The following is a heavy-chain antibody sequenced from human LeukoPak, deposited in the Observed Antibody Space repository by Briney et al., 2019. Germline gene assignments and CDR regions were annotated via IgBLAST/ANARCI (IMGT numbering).Heavy chain of an antibody. Sequence: TASLNSAEHGGSFSGYYWSWIHQRTGKGLEWIGEINHRGSTNYNPSLKSRVTISVDTSKNQFSLKLSSVTAADTAVYYCARWEGGSYYDFDYWGQGTLVTVSS. CDR1: GGSFSGYY. CDR3: ARWEGGSYYDFDY. D-gene: IGHD1-26*01. V-gene: IGHV4-34*01. CDR2: INHRGST. J-gene: IGHJ4*02.